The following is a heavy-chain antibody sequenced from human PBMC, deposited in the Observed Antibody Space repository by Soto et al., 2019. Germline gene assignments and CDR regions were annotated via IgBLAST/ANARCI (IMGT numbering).Heavy chain of an antibody. CDR1: GGSISSYY. CDR3: ASGIAGNNGPGFDY. CDR2: IYTSGST. D-gene: IGHD2-8*01. V-gene: IGHV4-4*07. Sequence: TSETLSLTCTVSGGSISSYYWSWIRQPAGKGLEWIGRIYTSGSTNYNPSLKSRVTMSVDTSKNQFSLKLSSVTAADTAVYYCASGIAGNNGPGFDYWGQGTLVTVSS. J-gene: IGHJ4*02.